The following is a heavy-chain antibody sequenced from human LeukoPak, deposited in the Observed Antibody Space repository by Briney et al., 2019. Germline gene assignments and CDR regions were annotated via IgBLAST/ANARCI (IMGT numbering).Heavy chain of an antibody. CDR2: ISGSGGST. V-gene: IGHV3-23*01. Sequence: GGSLRLSCAASGFTFSSYGMSWVRQAPGKGLEWVSAISGSGGSTYYADSVKGRFTISRDNSKNTLYLQMNSLRAEDTAVYYCAKQPSLYYYDSSGYYPDRFDYWGQGTLVTVSS. J-gene: IGHJ4*02. CDR1: GFTFSSYG. D-gene: IGHD3-22*01. CDR3: AKQPSLYYYDSSGYYPDRFDY.